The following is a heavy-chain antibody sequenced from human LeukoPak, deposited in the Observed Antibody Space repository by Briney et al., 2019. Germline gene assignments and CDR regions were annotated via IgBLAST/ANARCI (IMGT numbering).Heavy chain of an antibody. CDR2: IYHSGST. Sequence: SETLSLTCTVSGYSISSGYYWGWIRQPPGKGLEWIGSIYHSGSTYYNPSLKSRVTISVDTSKNQFSLQLNSVTPEDTAVYYCARAESGYAHLFDSWGRGTLVTVSS. CDR1: GYSISSGYY. D-gene: IGHD5-12*01. J-gene: IGHJ4*02. V-gene: IGHV4-38-2*02. CDR3: ARAESGYAHLFDS.